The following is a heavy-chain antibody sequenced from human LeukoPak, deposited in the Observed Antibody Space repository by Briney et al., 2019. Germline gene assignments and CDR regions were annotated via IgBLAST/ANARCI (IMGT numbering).Heavy chain of an antibody. J-gene: IGHJ6*03. V-gene: IGHV3-11*04. CDR3: AKEGAVSLYYYMDV. D-gene: IGHD3-16*01. CDR2: ISSSGRTI. CDR1: GFTLSEYY. Sequence: GRSLRLSCTVPGFTLSEYYMSWIRPAPGEGLEWVSYISSSGRTIYNADSVKGRFTKCRDNSKNTLYLQMNSLRAEDTAVYYCAKEGAVSLYYYMDVWGKGTTVTISS.